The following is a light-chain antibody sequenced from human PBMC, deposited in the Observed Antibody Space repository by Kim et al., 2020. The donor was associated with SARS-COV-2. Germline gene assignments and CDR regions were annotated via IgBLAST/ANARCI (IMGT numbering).Light chain of an antibody. V-gene: IGKV3-11*01. CDR1: QSVSSY. CDR2: DAS. J-gene: IGKJ2*01. Sequence: SWSPGDRDNLSCRASQSVSSYLAWYQQKPGQAPRLLLYDASNRATGIPARFSGSGSGTDFTLTISSLEPEDFAVYYCHQRSNWPQTFGQGTKLEI. CDR3: HQRSNWPQT.